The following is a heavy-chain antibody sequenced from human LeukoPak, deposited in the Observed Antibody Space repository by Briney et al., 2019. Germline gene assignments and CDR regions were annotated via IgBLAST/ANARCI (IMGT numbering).Heavy chain of an antibody. J-gene: IGHJ4*02. Sequence: GGSLRLSCAASGFTFSTYSMNWVRQAPGKGLEWVSSISSSSSYVYYADSVKGRFTISRDNAKNSLYLQMNSLRAEDTAVYYCARDPGYSSGKKGAFDYGGQGTLVTLPS. V-gene: IGHV3-21*01. D-gene: IGHD6-19*01. CDR2: ISSSSSYV. CDR1: GFTFSTYS. CDR3: ARDPGYSSGKKGAFDY.